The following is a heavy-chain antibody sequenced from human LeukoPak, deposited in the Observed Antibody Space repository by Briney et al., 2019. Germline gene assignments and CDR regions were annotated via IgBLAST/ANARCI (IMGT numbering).Heavy chain of an antibody. V-gene: IGHV1-69*05. CDR2: IIPIFGTA. Sequence: ASVKVSCKASGGTFSSYAISWVRQAPGQGLEWMGGIIPIFGTANYAQKFQGRVTITTDESTSTAYMELSSLRAEDTAVYYCARDEIYYYDSSGYYPDYWGQGTLVTVSS. J-gene: IGHJ4*02. D-gene: IGHD3-22*01. CDR1: GGTFSSYA. CDR3: ARDEIYYYDSSGYYPDY.